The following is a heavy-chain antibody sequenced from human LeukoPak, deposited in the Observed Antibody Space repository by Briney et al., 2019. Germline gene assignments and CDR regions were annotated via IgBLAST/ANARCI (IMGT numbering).Heavy chain of an antibody. CDR1: GGSISSSSYY. Sequence: PSETLSLTCTVSGGSISSSSYYWGWIRQPPGTGLEWIGSIYYSGSTYYNPSLKSRVTISVDTSKSQFSLKLSSVTAADTAVYYCARVLEDYVWGRTLYYFDYWGQGTLVTVSS. V-gene: IGHV4-39*01. D-gene: IGHD3-16*01. CDR2: IYYSGST. J-gene: IGHJ4*02. CDR3: ARVLEDYVWGRTLYYFDY.